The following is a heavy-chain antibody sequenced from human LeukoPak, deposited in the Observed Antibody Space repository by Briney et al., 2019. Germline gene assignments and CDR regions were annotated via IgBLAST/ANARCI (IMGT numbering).Heavy chain of an antibody. Sequence: GGSLRLSCAASGFTFSGYAMNWVRQAPGKGLEWVSAISGSGGSTYYADSVKGRFTISRDNSKNTLYLQMNSLRAEDTAVYYCATDTTRNYDYVWGSYRNFDYWGQGTLVTVSS. V-gene: IGHV3-23*01. CDR2: ISGSGGST. J-gene: IGHJ4*02. D-gene: IGHD3-16*02. CDR3: ATDTTRNYDYVWGSYRNFDY. CDR1: GFTFSGYA.